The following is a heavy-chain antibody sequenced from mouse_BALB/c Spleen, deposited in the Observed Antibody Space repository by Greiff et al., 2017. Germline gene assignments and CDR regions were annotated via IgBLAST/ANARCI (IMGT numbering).Heavy chain of an antibody. D-gene: IGHD3-2*01. V-gene: IGHV1-14*01. Sequence: EVKLQESGPELVKPGASVKMSCKASGYTFTSYVMHWVKQKPGQGLEWIGYINPYNDGTKYNEKFKGKATLTSDKSSSTAYMELSSLTSEDSAVYYCERGDSAGSYAMDYWGQGTSVTVSS. J-gene: IGHJ4*01. CDR1: GYTFTSYV. CDR2: INPYNDGT. CDR3: ERGDSAGSYAMDY.